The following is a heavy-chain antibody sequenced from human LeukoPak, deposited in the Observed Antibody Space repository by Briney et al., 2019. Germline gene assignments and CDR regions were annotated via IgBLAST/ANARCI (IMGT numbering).Heavy chain of an antibody. J-gene: IGHJ4*02. CDR3: AKESHSSGWYYFDY. CDR2: IYSCGST. D-gene: IGHD6-19*01. Sequence: GGSLRLSCAASGFTVSSNYMSWVRQAPGKGLEWVSVIYSCGSTYYADSVKGRFTISRDNSKNTLYLQMNSLRAEDTAVYYCAKESHSSGWYYFDYWGQGTLVTVSS. V-gene: IGHV3-53*01. CDR1: GFTVSSNY.